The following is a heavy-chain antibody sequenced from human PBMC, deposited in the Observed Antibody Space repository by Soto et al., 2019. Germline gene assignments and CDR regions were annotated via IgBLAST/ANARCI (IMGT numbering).Heavy chain of an antibody. CDR1: GGTFSSYA. CDR2: IIPIFGTA. V-gene: IGHV1-69*13. D-gene: IGHD4-17*01. Sequence: EASVKVSCKASGGTFSSYAISWVRQAPGQGLEWMGGIIPIFGTANYAQKFQGRVTITADESTSTAYMELSSLRSEDTAVYYCARGSVTTVYNWFDPWGQGTLVTVSS. J-gene: IGHJ5*02. CDR3: ARGSVTTVYNWFDP.